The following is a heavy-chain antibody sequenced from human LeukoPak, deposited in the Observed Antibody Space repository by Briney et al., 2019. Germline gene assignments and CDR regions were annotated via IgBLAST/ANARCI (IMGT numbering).Heavy chain of an antibody. CDR3: ARDEWGDAFDI. CDR1: GFTFSSYS. D-gene: IGHD1-26*01. V-gene: IGHV3-21*01. CDR2: ISSSSSYI. Sequence: GGSLRLSCAASGFTFSSYSMNWVRQAPGKGLDWVSSISSSSSYIHSADSVRGRFTISRDHAKNSLFLQMNSLRAEDTAVYYCARDEWGDAFDIWGQGTMVTVFS. J-gene: IGHJ3*02.